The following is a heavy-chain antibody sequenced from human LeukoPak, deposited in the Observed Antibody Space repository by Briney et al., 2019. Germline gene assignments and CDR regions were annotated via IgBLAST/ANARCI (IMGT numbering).Heavy chain of an antibody. V-gene: IGHV1-69*05. CDR3: ARCPGIRGSNWFDP. CDR1: GGTFSSYA. J-gene: IGHJ5*02. Sequence: SVKVSCKASGGTFSSYAISWVRQAPGQGLEWMGRIIPIFGTANYAQKFQGRVTITTDESTSTAYMELSSLRSEDTAVYYCARCPGIRGSNWFDPWGQGTLVTVSS. D-gene: IGHD3-10*01. CDR2: IIPIFGTA.